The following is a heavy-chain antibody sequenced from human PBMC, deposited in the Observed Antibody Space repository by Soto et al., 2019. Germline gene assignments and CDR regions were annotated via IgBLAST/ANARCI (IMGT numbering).Heavy chain of an antibody. CDR1: GGTFSSYA. CDR2: IIPIFGTA. D-gene: IGHD2-21*02. J-gene: IGHJ4*02. Sequence: VQLVQSGAEVKKPGSSVKVSCKASGGTFSSYAISWVRQAPGQGHEWMGGIIPIFGTANYAQKVQGRVTITADESTSTAYMELSSLRSEDTAVYYCASETYCGGDCYAKFDYWGQGTLVTVSS. V-gene: IGHV1-69*12. CDR3: ASETYCGGDCYAKFDY.